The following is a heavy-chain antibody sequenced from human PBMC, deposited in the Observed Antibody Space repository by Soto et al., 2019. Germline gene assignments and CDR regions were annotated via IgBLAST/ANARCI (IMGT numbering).Heavy chain of an antibody. CDR1: GYTFTSYA. D-gene: IGHD3-10*01. V-gene: IGHV1-3*01. CDR3: GREGRLLWFGELSDDAFDI. CDR2: INAGNGNT. J-gene: IGHJ3*02. Sequence: ASVKVSCKASGYTFTSYAMHWVRQAPGQRLEWMGWINAGNGNTKYSQKFQGRVTITRDTSASTAYMELSSLRSEDTAVYYCGREGRLLWFGELSDDAFDIWGQGTMVTVSS.